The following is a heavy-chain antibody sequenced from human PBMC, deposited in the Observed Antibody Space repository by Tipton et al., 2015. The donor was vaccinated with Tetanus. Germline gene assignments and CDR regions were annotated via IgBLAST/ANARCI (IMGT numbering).Heavy chain of an antibody. D-gene: IGHD2-2*01. Sequence: RSLRLSCAASGFTFSSYGMHWVRQAPGKGLEWVAVIWYDGSNKYYADSVKGRFTISRDNSKNTLYLQMNSLRAEDTAVYYCARDSLGYCSSTSCSPFDYWGQGTLVTVSS. CDR2: IWYDGSNK. J-gene: IGHJ4*02. V-gene: IGHV3-33*01. CDR1: GFTFSSYG. CDR3: ARDSLGYCSSTSCSPFDY.